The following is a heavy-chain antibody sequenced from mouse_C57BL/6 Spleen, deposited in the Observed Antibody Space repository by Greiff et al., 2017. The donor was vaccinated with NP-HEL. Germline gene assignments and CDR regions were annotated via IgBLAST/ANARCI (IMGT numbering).Heavy chain of an antibody. D-gene: IGHD1-1*01. CDR1: GYSFTDYN. J-gene: IGHJ4*01. Sequence: EVKLVESGPELVKPGASVKISCKASGYSFTDYNMNWVKQSNGKSLEWIGVINPNYGTTSYNQKFKGKATLTVDQSSSTAYMQLNSLTSEDSAVSYCATKKPSSHYYALDYWGQGTSVTVSS. V-gene: IGHV1-39*01. CDR3: ATKKPSSHYYALDY. CDR2: INPNYGTT.